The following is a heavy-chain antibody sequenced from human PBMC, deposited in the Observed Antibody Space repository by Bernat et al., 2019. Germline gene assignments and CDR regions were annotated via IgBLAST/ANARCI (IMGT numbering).Heavy chain of an antibody. CDR1: GFTFSSYA. CDR3: VLTDLLDY. V-gene: IGHV3-30-3*01. J-gene: IGHJ4*02. Sequence: QVQLVESGGGVVQPGRSLRLSCAASGFTFSSYAIHWVRQAPGKGLEWVAVISYDGSNKYYADSVKGRFTISRDNSKNTLYLQMNSLRAEDTAVYYCVLTDLLDYWGQGTLVTVSS. CDR2: ISYDGSNK.